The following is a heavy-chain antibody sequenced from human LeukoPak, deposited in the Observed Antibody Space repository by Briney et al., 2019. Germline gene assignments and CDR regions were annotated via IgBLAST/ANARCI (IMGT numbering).Heavy chain of an antibody. CDR2: ITSTSNYI. D-gene: IGHD3-22*01. V-gene: IGHV3-21*01. J-gene: IGHJ4*02. CDR3: VKEYDSSGYGPPG. Sequence: PGGSLRLSCAASGFTFSSYTMNWVRQAPGKGLEWVSSITSTSNYIYYTDSLKGRFTISRDNAKNSLYLQMNSLRAEDTAVYYCVKEYDSSGYGPPGWGQGTLVTVSS. CDR1: GFTFSSYT.